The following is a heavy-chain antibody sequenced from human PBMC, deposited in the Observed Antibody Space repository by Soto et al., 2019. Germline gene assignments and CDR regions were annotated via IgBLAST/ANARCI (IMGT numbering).Heavy chain of an antibody. D-gene: IGHD3-10*01. CDR3: ARDIGSYAYGEGY. CDR2: VYSSGTT. J-gene: IGHJ4*02. Sequence: SETLSLTCSVSGGSINSYWWSWIRQPAGKGLEWVGRVYSSGTTDYNPSLNSRATMSVETSKNQFSLKLSSVTAADTAVYYCARDIGSYAYGEGYWGQGIQVTVSS. CDR1: GGSINSYW. V-gene: IGHV4-4*07.